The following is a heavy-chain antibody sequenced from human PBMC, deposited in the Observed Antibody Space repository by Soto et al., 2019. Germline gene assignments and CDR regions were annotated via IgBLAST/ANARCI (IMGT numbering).Heavy chain of an antibody. CDR1: GYTFTSYG. Sequence: ASVKVSCKASGYTFTSYGISWVRQAPGQGLEWMGWISGYNGNINYAQRFQGRVTMTTDTSTSTAYMELRSLRSDDTAVYYSACNYFCSGALALAYYGMDVWGQGTPVTVSS. CDR3: ACNYFCSGALALAYYGMDV. V-gene: IGHV1-18*04. D-gene: IGHD3-10*01. CDR2: ISGYNGNI. J-gene: IGHJ6*02.